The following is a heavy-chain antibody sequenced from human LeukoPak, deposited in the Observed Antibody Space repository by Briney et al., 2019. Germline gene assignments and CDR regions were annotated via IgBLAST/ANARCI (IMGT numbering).Heavy chain of an antibody. D-gene: IGHD3-3*01. Sequence: SETLSLTCAVYGGSVSDYYWSWIRQSPGKGLEWIGEINHNGVTNFTPSFKSRVTMSVDMSKKQVSLKMTSVTAADTAVYFCARGPGGTIFGVYGMDVWGQGTTVTVSS. CDR3: ARGPGGTIFGVYGMDV. J-gene: IGHJ6*02. CDR2: INHNGVT. CDR1: GGSVSDYY. V-gene: IGHV4-34*01.